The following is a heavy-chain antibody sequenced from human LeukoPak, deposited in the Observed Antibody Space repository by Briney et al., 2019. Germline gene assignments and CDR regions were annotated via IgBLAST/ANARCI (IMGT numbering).Heavy chain of an antibody. CDR3: AKGLDWFDP. J-gene: IGHJ5*02. Sequence: GGSLTLSCAASGIHFSTSCRGWVRQPPGKGLEWVSGISGSGETTYYADRVNGRFTISRDNSNSTPCLHMSSLTVEYTAIYYCAKGLDWFDPWGQGTLVTVSS. CDR1: GIHFSTSC. V-gene: IGHV3-23*01. D-gene: IGHD3/OR15-3a*01. CDR2: ISGSGETT.